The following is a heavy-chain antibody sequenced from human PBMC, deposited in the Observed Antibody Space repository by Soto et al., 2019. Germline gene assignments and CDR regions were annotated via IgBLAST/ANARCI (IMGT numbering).Heavy chain of an antibody. CDR2: VHSTGST. CDR3: ARARKGSGSDYYYHYGMDV. D-gene: IGHD3-3*01. J-gene: IGHJ6*04. V-gene: IGHV4-39*07. Sequence: ETLSLTCTVSGGSITSGGYFWDWIRQPPGKGLEWIGTVHSTGSTNYNPSLKSRVTISVHTSKNQFSLKLSSVTAADTAVYYCARARKGSGSDYYYHYGMDVWGKGTTVTVSS. CDR1: GGSITSGGYF.